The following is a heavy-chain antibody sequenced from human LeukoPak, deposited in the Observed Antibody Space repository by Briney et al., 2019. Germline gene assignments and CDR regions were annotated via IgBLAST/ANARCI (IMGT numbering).Heavy chain of an antibody. CDR2: IFYSGST. Sequence: SEILSLTCTVSGGSINNYYWSWIRQPPGKGLEWIGYIFYSGSTNYNPSLESRVTISIDTSKNQFSLKVNSVTAADTAVYYCARTGYYASGSSYYYGMYVWGQGTTVTVSS. CDR1: GGSINNYY. J-gene: IGHJ6*02. D-gene: IGHD3-10*01. CDR3: ARTGYYASGSSYYYGMYV. V-gene: IGHV4-59*08.